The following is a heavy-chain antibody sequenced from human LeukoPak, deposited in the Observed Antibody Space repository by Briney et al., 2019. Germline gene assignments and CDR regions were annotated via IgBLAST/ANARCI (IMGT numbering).Heavy chain of an antibody. V-gene: IGHV1-46*01. CDR2: INPSGGST. Sequence: GASVKVSCKASGYTFTSYYMHWVRQAPGQGLEWMGIINPSGGSTSYAQKFQGRVTITADESTSTAYMELSSLRSEDTAVYYCARGVVTHYYYYYYMDVWGKGTTVTVSS. CDR1: GYTFTSYY. J-gene: IGHJ6*03. D-gene: IGHD3-3*01. CDR3: ARGVVTHYYYYYYMDV.